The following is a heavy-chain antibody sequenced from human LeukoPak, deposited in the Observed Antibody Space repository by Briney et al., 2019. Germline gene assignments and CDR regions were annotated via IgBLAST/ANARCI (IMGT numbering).Heavy chain of an antibody. Sequence: PGGPLRLSCAASGFTFSSYAMSWVRQAPGKGLEWVSAISGSGGSTYYADSVKGRFTISRDNSKNTLYLQMNSLRAEDTAVYYCARYSIITMIVLDYWGQGTLVTVSS. D-gene: IGHD3-22*01. V-gene: IGHV3-23*01. CDR1: GFTFSSYA. CDR2: ISGSGGST. J-gene: IGHJ4*02. CDR3: ARYSIITMIVLDY.